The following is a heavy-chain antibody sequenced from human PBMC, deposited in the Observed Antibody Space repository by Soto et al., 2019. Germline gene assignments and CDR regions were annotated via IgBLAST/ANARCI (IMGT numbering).Heavy chain of an antibody. CDR2: IYYSGST. CDR1: GGSISSYY. CDR3: ARDNSWAFDI. V-gene: IGHV4-59*01. Sequence: SETLSLTCTVSGGSISSYYWSWIRQPPGKGLEWIGYIYYSGSTNYNPSLKSRVTISVDTSKNHFSLKLSSVTAADTAVYYCARDNSWAFDIWGQGTMVTVSS. J-gene: IGHJ3*02.